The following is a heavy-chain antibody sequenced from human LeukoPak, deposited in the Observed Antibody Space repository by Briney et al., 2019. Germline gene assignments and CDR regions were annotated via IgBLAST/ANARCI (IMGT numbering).Heavy chain of an antibody. CDR3: ARGMSYDSSGYLDY. D-gene: IGHD3-22*01. V-gene: IGHV4-30-2*01. J-gene: IGHJ4*02. CDR1: GGSISSGGYS. CDR2: IYHSGST. Sequence: ASQTLSLTCAVSGGSISSGGYSWSWIRQPPGKGLEWIGYIYHSGSTYYNPSLKSRVTISVDRSKNQSSLKLSSVTAADTAVYYCARGMSYDSSGYLDYWGQGTLVTVSS.